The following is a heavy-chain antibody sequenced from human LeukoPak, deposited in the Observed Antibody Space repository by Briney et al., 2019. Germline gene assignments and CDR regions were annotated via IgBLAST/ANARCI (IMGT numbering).Heavy chain of an antibody. CDR1: GFTFGSYS. Sequence: GGSLRLSCAASGFTFGSYSMNWVRQAPGKGLEWVSSISSSSSYIYYADSVKGRFTISRDNAKNSLYLQMNSLRAEDTAVYYCARGLYSGSYEDAFDIWGQGTMVTVSS. V-gene: IGHV3-21*01. CDR3: ARGLYSGSYEDAFDI. D-gene: IGHD1-26*01. J-gene: IGHJ3*02. CDR2: ISSSSSYI.